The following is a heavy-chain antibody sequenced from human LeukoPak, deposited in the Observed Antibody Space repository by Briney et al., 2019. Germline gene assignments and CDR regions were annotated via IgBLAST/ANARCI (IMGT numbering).Heavy chain of an antibody. J-gene: IGHJ4*02. Sequence: SETLSLTCTVSGGSISSYYWSCIRQPPGKGLEWIGYIYYSGSTNYNPSLNSRVTISVDTSKNQFSLKLSSVTAADTAVYYCARGDYDFWSGYYNYWGQGTLVTVSS. V-gene: IGHV4-59*01. CDR2: IYYSGST. CDR1: GGSISSYY. D-gene: IGHD3-3*01. CDR3: ARGDYDFWSGYYNY.